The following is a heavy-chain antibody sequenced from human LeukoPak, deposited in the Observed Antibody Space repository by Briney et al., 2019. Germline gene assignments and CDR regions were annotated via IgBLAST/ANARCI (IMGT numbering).Heavy chain of an antibody. Sequence: GGSLRLSCAVSGLTFSSSWMDWVRQAPGKGLEWVASINPDGIKRYSAGSVKGRFTISRDNAKNSLYLQMNSLRAEDTAVYYCARVAVAGSNWFDPWGQGTLVTVSS. CDR2: INPDGIKR. D-gene: IGHD6-19*01. CDR3: ARVAVAGSNWFDP. CDR1: GLTFSSSW. J-gene: IGHJ5*02. V-gene: IGHV3-7*01.